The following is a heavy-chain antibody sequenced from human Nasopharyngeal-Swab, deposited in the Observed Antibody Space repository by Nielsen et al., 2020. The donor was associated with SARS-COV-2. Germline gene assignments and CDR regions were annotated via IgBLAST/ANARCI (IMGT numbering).Heavy chain of an antibody. V-gene: IGHV4-34*01. J-gene: IGHJ4*02. Sequence: SETLSLTCAVYGGSFSGYYWSWIRQPPGKGLEWIGEINHSGSTNYNPCLKSRVTISVDTSKNQFSLKLSSVTAADTAVYYCARVATVVGNDYWGQGTLVTVSS. CDR2: INHSGST. D-gene: IGHD4-23*01. CDR3: ARVATVVGNDY. CDR1: GGSFSGYY.